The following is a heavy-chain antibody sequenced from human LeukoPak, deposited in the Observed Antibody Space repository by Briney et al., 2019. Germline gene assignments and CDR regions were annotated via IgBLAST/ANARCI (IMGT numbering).Heavy chain of an antibody. D-gene: IGHD2-15*01. J-gene: IGHJ4*02. CDR2: IYYSGST. CDR1: GGSISSSSYY. Sequence: SETLSLTCTVSGGSISSSSYYWGWIRQPPGKGLEWIGSIYYSGSTYYNPSLKSPLTISVDTSKHQFSLKLSSVTAADTAVYHCARVATNFDYWGQGTLVTVSS. CDR3: ARVATNFDY. V-gene: IGHV4-39*01.